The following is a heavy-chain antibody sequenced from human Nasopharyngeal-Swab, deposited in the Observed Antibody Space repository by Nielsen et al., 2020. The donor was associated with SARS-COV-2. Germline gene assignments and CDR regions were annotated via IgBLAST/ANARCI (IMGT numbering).Heavy chain of an antibody. CDR3: ARARGAYGDYYYYYYTDV. Sequence: ETLSLTCAISGDSVSSSSAAWNWIRQSPSRGLEWLGRTYYRSKWYNDYAVSVKSRITINPDTSKNQFSLHLNSVTPEDTAVYYCARARGAYGDYYYYYYTDVWGKGTTVTVSS. J-gene: IGHJ6*03. D-gene: IGHD4-17*01. CDR1: GDSVSSSSAA. CDR2: TYYRSKWYN. V-gene: IGHV6-1*01.